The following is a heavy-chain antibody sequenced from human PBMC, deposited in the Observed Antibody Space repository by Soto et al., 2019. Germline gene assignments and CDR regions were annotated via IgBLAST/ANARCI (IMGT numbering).Heavy chain of an antibody. CDR3: ATRRTLSIIVEVIGPDAYYF. D-gene: IGHD3-22*01. CDR1: GFTFSRYA. V-gene: IGHV3-23*01. J-gene: IGHJ3*01. CDR2: ISGSGGST. Sequence: PGGSLRLSCAASGFTFSRYAMSWVRQAPGKGLEWVSAISGSGGSTYYADSVKGRFTISRDNSKNTLYLQMNSLRAEDTAVYDRATRRTLSIIVEVIGPDAYYFCSQGTMVTGSS.